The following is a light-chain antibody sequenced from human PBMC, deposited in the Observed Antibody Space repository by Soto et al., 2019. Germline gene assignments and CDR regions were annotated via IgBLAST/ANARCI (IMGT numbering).Light chain of an antibody. J-gene: IGKJ4*01. CDR3: QQYSDWPLA. CDR1: QNISNY. V-gene: IGKV3D-15*01. CDR2: GAS. Sequence: IVLTQSPATLSLSPGKRATLSCRASQNISNYLIWYQQKPGQAPRLLIFGASTRATGTPARFSGSGSETEFTLTISSLQSEDFAVYYCQQYSDWPLAFGGGTKVDIK.